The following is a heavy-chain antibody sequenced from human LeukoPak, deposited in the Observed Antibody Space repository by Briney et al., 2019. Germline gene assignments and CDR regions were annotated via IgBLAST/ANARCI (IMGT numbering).Heavy chain of an antibody. Sequence: SETLSLTCTVSDGSISTYYWNWIRQPPGKGLEWIGEINHSGSTNYNPSLKSRVTISVDTSKNQFSLKLSSVTAADTAVYYCARMVVVADAFDYWGQGTLVTVSS. CDR3: ARMVVVADAFDY. J-gene: IGHJ4*02. D-gene: IGHD3-22*01. V-gene: IGHV4-34*01. CDR2: INHSGST. CDR1: DGSISTYY.